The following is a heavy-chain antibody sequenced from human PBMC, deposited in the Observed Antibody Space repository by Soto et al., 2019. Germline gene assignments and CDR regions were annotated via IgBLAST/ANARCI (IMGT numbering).Heavy chain of an antibody. CDR1: GFTFISHW. V-gene: IGHV3-74*01. Sequence: EVQLVESGGGLVQPGGSLRLSCATSGFTFISHWIHWVRQTPGKGLVWVSRIDVGGNNRNYADSVKGRFTISRDNAKNTVYLQMKSLRADDTAVYYWVRGIYRKFGMDVWGQGTT. D-gene: IGHD3-16*02. CDR3: VRGIYRKFGMDV. CDR2: IDVGGNNR. J-gene: IGHJ6*02.